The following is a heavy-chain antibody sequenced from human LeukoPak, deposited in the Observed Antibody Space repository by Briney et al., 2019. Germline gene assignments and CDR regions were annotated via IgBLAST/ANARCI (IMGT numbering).Heavy chain of an antibody. J-gene: IGHJ4*02. D-gene: IGHD3-16*01. CDR2: IDPSDSYS. CDR3: ARRPAGVLADTDFLES. V-gene: IGHV5-10-1*01. CDR1: GYSFTSYW. Sequence: GESLKISCKGSGYSFTSYWIGWVRQMPGKGLEWMGRIDPSDSYSDYSLSFQGHVTMTADKSTNTAYLQWNSLKTSDTAIYYCARRPAGVLADTDFLESWGQGTLVTVSS.